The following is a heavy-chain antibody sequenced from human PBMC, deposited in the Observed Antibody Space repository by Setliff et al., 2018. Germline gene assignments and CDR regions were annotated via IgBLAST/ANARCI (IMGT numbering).Heavy chain of an antibody. CDR3: ARGTKTMVINYWYFDV. D-gene: IGHD4-17*01. J-gene: IGHJ2*01. V-gene: IGHV4-61*02. CDR2: IYTSWST. CDR1: GGPISSGGYY. Sequence: PSETLSLTCTVSGGPISSGGYYWSWIRQHPGKGLEWIGRIYTSWSTNYNPSLKSRVTISVDTSKNQFYLNLRYVTAADTAVYFCARGTKTMVINYWYFDVWGRGTPVTVSS.